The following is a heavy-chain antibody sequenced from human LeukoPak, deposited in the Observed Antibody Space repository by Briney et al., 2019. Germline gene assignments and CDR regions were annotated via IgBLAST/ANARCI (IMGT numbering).Heavy chain of an antibody. V-gene: IGHV4-59*08. J-gene: IGHJ4*02. Sequence: SSETLPLTCTVSGGSISSHYWSWIRQPPGKGLEWIGYISYSGSTNYNASLQSRVTMSVDMSKNQFSLKVRSVTAADTAVYYCARHKGGTTYDYWGQGTLVTVSS. CDR2: ISYSGST. CDR1: GGSISSHY. CDR3: ARHKGGTTYDY. D-gene: IGHD1-7*01.